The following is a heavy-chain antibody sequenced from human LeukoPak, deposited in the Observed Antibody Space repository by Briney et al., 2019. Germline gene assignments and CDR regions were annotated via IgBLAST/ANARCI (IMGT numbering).Heavy chain of an antibody. CDR1: GFTFSSYW. J-gene: IGHJ3*01. Sequence: GGSLRLSCAASGFTFSSYWMSWARQAPGKGLEWVANIKQDGSEKYFVDSVKGRFTISRDNAKNSLYLQMNSLRVEDTAVYYCARGHSTNFGQNAFDFWGQGTMVTVSS. CDR2: IKQDGSEK. D-gene: IGHD3-3*01. V-gene: IGHV3-7*01. CDR3: ARGHSTNFGQNAFDF.